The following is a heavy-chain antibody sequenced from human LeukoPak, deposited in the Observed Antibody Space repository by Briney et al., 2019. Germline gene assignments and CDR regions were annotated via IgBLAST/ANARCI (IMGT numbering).Heavy chain of an antibody. CDR1: GFTFSDYY. CDR2: ISSSGSTI. Sequence: SGGSLRLSCAASGFTFSDYYMSWIRQAPGKGLEWVSYISSSGSTIYYADSVKGRFTISRDNAKNSLCLQMNSLRAEDTAVYYCASGRYDFWSGYYTVPDYWGQGTLVTVSS. CDR3: ASGRYDFWSGYYTVPDY. J-gene: IGHJ4*02. D-gene: IGHD3-3*01. V-gene: IGHV3-11*04.